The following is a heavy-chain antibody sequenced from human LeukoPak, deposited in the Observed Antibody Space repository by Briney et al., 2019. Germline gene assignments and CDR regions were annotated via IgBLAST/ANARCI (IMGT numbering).Heavy chain of an antibody. CDR3: ARPAGGGYSYGRFDY. J-gene: IGHJ4*02. Sequence: GASVKVSCKASGHTFTTYYVHLVRQAPGQGLEWMGVINPSGDGTNYPQRFQGRVTLTRDTSASTVYMELSSLRSEDTAVYYCARPAGGGYSYGRFDYWGQGTLVTVSS. CDR1: GHTFTTYY. CDR2: INPSGDGT. D-gene: IGHD5-18*01. V-gene: IGHV1-46*01.